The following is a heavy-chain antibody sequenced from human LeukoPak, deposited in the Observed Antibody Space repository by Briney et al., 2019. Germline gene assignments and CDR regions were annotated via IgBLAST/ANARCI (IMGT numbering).Heavy chain of an antibody. J-gene: IGHJ3*02. CDR1: GGSISNYF. CDR3: AREGLAARRGAFDI. Sequence: PSETLSLTCTVSGGSISNYFWTWIRQPPGKGLEWIGYVYYSGNTNYNPSLRGRVTISIDTSKNQFSLNLKSVTAADTAMYYCAREGLAARRGAFDIWGQGTVVTVSS. V-gene: IGHV4-59*01. D-gene: IGHD6-6*01. CDR2: VYYSGNT.